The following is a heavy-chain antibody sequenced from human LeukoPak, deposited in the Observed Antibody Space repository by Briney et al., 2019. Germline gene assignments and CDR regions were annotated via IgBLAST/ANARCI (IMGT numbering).Heavy chain of an antibody. V-gene: IGHV3-23*01. D-gene: IGHD2-21*01. Sequence: GGSLRLSCAASGFTFSSYAMSWVRQTPGKGLEWVSAISGSGDSTYYADSVKARFTISRDNSKNTLYLQMNSLRAEDTAVYYCARGLRTWLDYWGQGTLATVSS. CDR3: ARGLRTWLDY. CDR2: ISGSGDST. CDR1: GFTFSSYA. J-gene: IGHJ4*02.